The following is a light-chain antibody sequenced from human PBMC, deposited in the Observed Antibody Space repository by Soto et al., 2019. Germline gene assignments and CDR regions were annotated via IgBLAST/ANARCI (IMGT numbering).Light chain of an antibody. Sequence: SYELTQPPSVSVSPGKTATITCGGNNIGSQSVHWYQQKPGQAPVLVMFYDRVRPSGIPDRFSGSNSGNTATLTISRVEAGDEADYYCQVWDSSGDHLGVFGGETNFTVL. V-gene: IGLV3-21*01. CDR3: QVWDSSGDHLGV. J-gene: IGLJ3*02. CDR2: YDR. CDR1: NIGSQS.